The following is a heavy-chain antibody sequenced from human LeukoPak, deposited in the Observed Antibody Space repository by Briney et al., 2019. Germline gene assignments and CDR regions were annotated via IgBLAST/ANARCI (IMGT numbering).Heavy chain of an antibody. D-gene: IGHD6-13*01. CDR1: GYTFTGYY. J-gene: IGHJ4*02. CDR3: ARDWYTSSWANFDY. CDR2: INTNTGNP. Sequence: ASVKVSCKASGYTFTGYYMHWVRPAPGQGLEWMGWINTNTGNPTYAQGFTGRFVFSLDTSVSTAYLQISSLKAEDTAVYYCARDWYTSSWANFDYWGQGTLVTVSS. V-gene: IGHV7-4-1*02.